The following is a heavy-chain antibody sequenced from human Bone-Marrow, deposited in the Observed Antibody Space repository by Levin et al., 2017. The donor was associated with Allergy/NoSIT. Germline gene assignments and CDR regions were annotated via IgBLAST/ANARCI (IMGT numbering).Heavy chain of an antibody. CDR3: ASYGSGPNRGNWFDP. Sequence: SETLSLTCTVSGGSISSSSYYWGWIRQPPGKGLEWIGSIYYSGSTYYNPSLKSRVTISVDTSKNQFSLKLSSVTAADTAVYYCASYGSGPNRGNWFDPWGQGTLVTVSS. CDR1: GGSISSSSYY. V-gene: IGHV4-39*01. D-gene: IGHD3-10*01. J-gene: IGHJ5*02. CDR2: IYYSGST.